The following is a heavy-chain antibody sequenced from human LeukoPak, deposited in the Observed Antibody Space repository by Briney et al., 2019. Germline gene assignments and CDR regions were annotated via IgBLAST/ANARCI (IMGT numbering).Heavy chain of an antibody. D-gene: IGHD4-17*01. J-gene: IGHJ4*02. CDR3: ATRHHDDGDYSPFDY. CDR1: VDSISRGDYY. Sequence: SQTLSLTCTVSVDSISRGDYYWSWIRQPPGKGLEWIGYIYYRGSTYYNTSLKSRVTISVDTSKNQFSLKLSSVTAADTAVYYCATRHHDDGDYSPFDYWGQGTLVTVSS. V-gene: IGHV4-30-4*01. CDR2: IYYRGST.